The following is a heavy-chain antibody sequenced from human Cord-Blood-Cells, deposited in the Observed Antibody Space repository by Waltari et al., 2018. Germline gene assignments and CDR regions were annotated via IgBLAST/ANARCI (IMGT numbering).Heavy chain of an antibody. Sequence: QLQLQESGPGLVKPSETLSLTCTVSGGSISSSSYYWGWIRQPPGKGLGWIGSIYYSGTTYYNPSLKSRVTISVDTSKNQFSLKLSSVTAADTAVYYCATLAGIVYWGQGTLVTVSS. J-gene: IGHJ4*02. CDR2: IYYSGTT. CDR3: ATLAGIVY. CDR1: GGSISSSSYY. V-gene: IGHV4-39*01.